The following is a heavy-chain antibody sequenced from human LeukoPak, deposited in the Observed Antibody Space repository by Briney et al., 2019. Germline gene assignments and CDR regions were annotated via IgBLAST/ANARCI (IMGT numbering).Heavy chain of an antibody. Sequence: SETLSLTCAVYGGSFSDYYWSWIRQPAGKGLEWIGRIYTSGSTNYNPSLKSRVTISVDTSKNQFSLKLSSVTAADTAVYYCARDPGSGWYSWFDPWGQGTLVTVSS. CDR1: GGSFSDYY. CDR3: ARDPGSGWYSWFDP. D-gene: IGHD6-19*01. V-gene: IGHV4-4*07. J-gene: IGHJ5*02. CDR2: IYTSGST.